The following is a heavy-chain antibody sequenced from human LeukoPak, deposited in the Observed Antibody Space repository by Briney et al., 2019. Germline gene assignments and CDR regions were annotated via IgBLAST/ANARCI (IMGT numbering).Heavy chain of an antibody. V-gene: IGHV3-30*04. CDR3: ARDDPLEMATIDGAFDI. CDR2: ISYDGSNK. D-gene: IGHD5-24*01. J-gene: IGHJ3*02. Sequence: GGSLRLSCAASGFTFSSYAMHWVRQAPGKGLEWVAGISYDGSNKYYADSVKGRFTISRDNSKNTLYLQMNSLSAEDTAVYYCARDDPLEMATIDGAFDIWGQGTMVTVSS. CDR1: GFTFSSYA.